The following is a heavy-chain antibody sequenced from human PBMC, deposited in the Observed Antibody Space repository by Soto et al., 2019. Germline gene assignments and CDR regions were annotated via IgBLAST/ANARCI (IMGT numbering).Heavy chain of an antibody. Sequence: PGESLKVSCKFSGYNFSNYWICWVRQVPGKGLEWMGIIYPGDSDTRYSPSFQGQVTISADKSISTTYLQWSSLKASDTAIYYCARYYYDNSGFYPFDFWGQGTLVTVS. CDR1: GYNFSNYW. CDR3: ARYYYDNSGFYPFDF. V-gene: IGHV5-51*01. CDR2: IYPGDSDT. J-gene: IGHJ4*02. D-gene: IGHD3-22*01.